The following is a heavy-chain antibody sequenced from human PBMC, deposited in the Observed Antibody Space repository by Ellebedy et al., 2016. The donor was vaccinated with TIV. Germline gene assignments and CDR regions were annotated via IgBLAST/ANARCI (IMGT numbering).Heavy chain of an antibody. D-gene: IGHD6-13*01. CDR1: GFTFIIYS. V-gene: IGHV3-48*01. CDR3: AAAAGAGDDAFDI. Sequence: GESLKISXAASGFTFIIYSLNWVRQAPGKGLEWVSYISSSSRTIYYADSVEGRFTISRDNAKNSLYLQMNSLRAEDTAVYYCAAAAGAGDDAFDIWGQGTMVTVSS. CDR2: ISSSSRTI. J-gene: IGHJ3*02.